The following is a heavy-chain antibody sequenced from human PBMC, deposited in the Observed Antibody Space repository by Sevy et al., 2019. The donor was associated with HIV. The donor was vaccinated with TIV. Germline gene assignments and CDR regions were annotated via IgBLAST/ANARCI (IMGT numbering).Heavy chain of an antibody. J-gene: IGHJ3*02. D-gene: IGHD3-22*01. Sequence: GGSLRLSCAASGFTFSSYSMNWVRQAPGKGLEWVSSISSSSSYIYYADSVKGRFTISRDNAKNSLYLQMNSLRAEDMAVYYCARDIYDSSGYGTSDAFDIWGQGTMVTVSS. CDR2: ISSSSSYI. CDR1: GFTFSSYS. CDR3: ARDIYDSSGYGTSDAFDI. V-gene: IGHV3-21*01.